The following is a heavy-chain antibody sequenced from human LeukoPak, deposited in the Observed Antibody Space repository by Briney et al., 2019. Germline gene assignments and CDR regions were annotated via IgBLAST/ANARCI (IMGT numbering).Heavy chain of an antibody. Sequence: SETLSLTCTVSGGSISSYYWSWIRQPPGKGLEWIGYIFYSGSSNYNPSLKSRVTISVDTSKNQFSLKMTSVTTADTALYYCARTSGMSTVYYYYMDVWGKGTTVIVSS. J-gene: IGHJ6*03. CDR1: GGSISSYY. CDR2: IFYSGSS. D-gene: IGHD4-11*01. CDR3: ARTSGMSTVYYYYMDV. V-gene: IGHV4-59*01.